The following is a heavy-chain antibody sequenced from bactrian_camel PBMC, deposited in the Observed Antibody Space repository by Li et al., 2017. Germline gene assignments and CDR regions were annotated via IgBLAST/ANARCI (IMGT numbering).Heavy chain of an antibody. D-gene: IGHD1*01. Sequence: VQLVESGGGSAQAGGSLTLSCEASPNTNRRYCMAWFRQAPGKERKGVAGIDDDGTPSYADFVKGRFTISKNKGRNTLYLQMNALTPEDSGNYIRASGPSYNTCSIKSRWSTIEGQGTQVTVS. J-gene: IGHJ4*01. V-gene: IGHV3S53*01. CDR2: IDDDGTP. CDR1: PNTNRRYC.